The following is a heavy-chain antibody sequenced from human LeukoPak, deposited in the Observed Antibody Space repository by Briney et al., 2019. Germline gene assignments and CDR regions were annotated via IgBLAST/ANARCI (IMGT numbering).Heavy chain of an antibody. D-gene: IGHD3-10*01. CDR1: GYTFTGYY. CDR2: INPSGGST. V-gene: IGHV1-46*01. Sequence: ASVKVSCKASGYTFTGYYMHWVRQAPGQGLEWMGIINPSGGSTSYAQKFQGRVTMTRDTSTSTVYMELSSLRSEDTAVYYCARARVANYYGSGSHIWGQGTMVTVSS. J-gene: IGHJ3*02. CDR3: ARARVANYYGSGSHI.